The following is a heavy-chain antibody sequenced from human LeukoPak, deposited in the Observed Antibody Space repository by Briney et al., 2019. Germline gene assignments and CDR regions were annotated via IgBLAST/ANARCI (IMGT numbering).Heavy chain of an antibody. CDR2: ISYSGST. Sequence: PSETLSLTCTVSGDSISSNNYYWGWIRQPPGKGLEWIGSISYSGSTYYNPSLKSRVTISLDTSKNQFSLKLNSVTPADTAVYYCARDLRGVAAAGLNWFDPWGQGTLVTVSS. V-gene: IGHV4-39*07. D-gene: IGHD6-13*01. CDR3: ARDLRGVAAAGLNWFDP. CDR1: GDSISSNNYY. J-gene: IGHJ5*02.